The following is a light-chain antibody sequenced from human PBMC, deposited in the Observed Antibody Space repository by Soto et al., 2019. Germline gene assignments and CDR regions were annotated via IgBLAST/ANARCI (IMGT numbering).Light chain of an antibody. CDR3: AAWDDSLSGVV. CDR2: SNS. V-gene: IGLV2-14*02. Sequence: QSALTQPASVSGSPGQSITISCTGTTSDVGSYNLVSWYQQHPGKAPKRLIYSNSQRPSGVPDRFSGSKSGTSASLAISGLRSEDEADYYCAAWDDSLSGVVFGGGTKLTVL. J-gene: IGLJ2*01. CDR1: TSDVGSYNL.